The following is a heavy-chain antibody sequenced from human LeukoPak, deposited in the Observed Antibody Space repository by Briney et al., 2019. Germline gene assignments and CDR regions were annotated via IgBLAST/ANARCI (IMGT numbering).Heavy chain of an antibody. D-gene: IGHD1-26*01. CDR2: ITDGGGAT. CDR1: GFTFSAYA. V-gene: IGHV3-64*02. J-gene: IGHJ4*02. Sequence: GGSLRLSCAASGFTFSAYAMHWVRQAPGKGLEYVSAITDGGGATYYADSVKGRFAISRDNSQSTLYLQMGSLRPEDTAVYFCARGAGGRYDNWGQGTLVTVS. CDR3: ARGAGGRYDN.